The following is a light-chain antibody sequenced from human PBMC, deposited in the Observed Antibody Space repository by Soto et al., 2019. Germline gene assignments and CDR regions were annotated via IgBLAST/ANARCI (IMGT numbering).Light chain of an antibody. Sequence: EIVLTQSPGTLSLSPGERATLSCRASQTVTNNYVAWYQQKPGQAPRLLIYGVSNRATGIPDRFSGSGSWTDFTLTISSLEPEDFAVYYCQQYGGSPLYTFGQGTQLQIK. J-gene: IGKJ2*01. CDR1: QTVTNNY. V-gene: IGKV3-20*01. CDR2: GVS. CDR3: QQYGGSPLYT.